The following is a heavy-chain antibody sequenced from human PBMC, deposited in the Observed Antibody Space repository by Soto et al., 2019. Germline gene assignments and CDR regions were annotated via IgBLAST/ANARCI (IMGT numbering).Heavy chain of an antibody. CDR2: IYYSGST. CDR1: GGSISSSSYY. J-gene: IGHJ4*02. CDR3: ARGTDYARAGYFDY. Sequence: SETLSLTCTVSGGSISSSSYYWGWIRQPPGKGLEWIGSIYYSGSTYYNPSLKSRVTISVDTSKNQFSLKLSSVTAADTAVYYCARGTDYARAGYFDYWGQGTLVTVSS. V-gene: IGHV4-39*01. D-gene: IGHD3-16*01.